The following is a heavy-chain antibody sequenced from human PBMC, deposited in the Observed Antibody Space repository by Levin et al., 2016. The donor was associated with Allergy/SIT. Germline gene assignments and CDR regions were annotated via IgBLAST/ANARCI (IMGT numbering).Heavy chain of an antibody. CDR3: AREHYDFWSGYLVRFQH. J-gene: IGHJ1*01. V-gene: IGHV3-7*01. D-gene: IGHD3-3*01. CDR2: IKQDGSEK. Sequence: VRQAPGKGLEWVANIKQDGSEKYYVDSVKGRFTISRDNAKNSLYLQMNSLRAEDTAVYYCAREHYDFWSGYLVRFQHWGQGTLVTVSS.